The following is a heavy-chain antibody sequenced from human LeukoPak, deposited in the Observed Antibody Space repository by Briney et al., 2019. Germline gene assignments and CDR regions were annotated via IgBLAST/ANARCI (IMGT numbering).Heavy chain of an antibody. D-gene: IGHD2-15*01. CDR1: GFTFSSYW. CDR2: IKQDGSEK. CDR3: ARVRCSGGSCYSYYFDY. J-gene: IGHJ4*02. V-gene: IGHV3-7*01. Sequence: GGSLRLSCAASGFTFSSYWMSWVRQAPGKGREWVANIKQDGSEKYYVDSVKGRFTISRDNAKNSLYLQMNSLRAEDTAVYYCARVRCSGGSCYSYYFDYWGQGTLVTVSS.